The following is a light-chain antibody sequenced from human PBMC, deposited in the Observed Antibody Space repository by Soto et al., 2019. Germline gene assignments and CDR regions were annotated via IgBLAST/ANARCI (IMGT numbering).Light chain of an antibody. CDR3: QSYDLSLSGSDV. CDR1: SSNIGAGYD. J-gene: IGLJ1*01. Sequence: QSVLTQPPSVSGAPGQRVTISCTGSSSNIGAGYDVHWYQQLPGTAPKLLIYGNSNRPSGVPDRFSGSKSGTSASLAITGLQAEDEADYYCQSYDLSLSGSDVFGTGTKLTVL. V-gene: IGLV1-40*01. CDR2: GNS.